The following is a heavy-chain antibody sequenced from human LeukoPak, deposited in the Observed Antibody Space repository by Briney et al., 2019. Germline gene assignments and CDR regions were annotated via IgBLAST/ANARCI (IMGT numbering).Heavy chain of an antibody. Sequence: SETLSLTCAVYGGSFSGYYWSWIRQPPGKGLEWIGEINHSGSTNYNPSLKSRVTISVDTSKNQFSLKLSSVTAADTAVYYCASLGYCSGGSCYSDYWGLGTLVTVSS. J-gene: IGHJ4*02. CDR2: INHSGST. V-gene: IGHV4-34*01. CDR1: GGSFSGYY. CDR3: ASLGYCSGGSCYSDY. D-gene: IGHD2-15*01.